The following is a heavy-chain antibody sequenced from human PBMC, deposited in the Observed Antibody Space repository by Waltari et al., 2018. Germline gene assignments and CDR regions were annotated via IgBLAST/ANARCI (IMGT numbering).Heavy chain of an antibody. CDR2: IKPDGTST. D-gene: IGHD3-10*01. CDR3: VRDLYGRDDV. CDR1: GLTFGTFW. V-gene: IGHV3-74*01. Sequence: EVQLVESGGGLVHPGGSLRLSCEASGLTFGTFWMHWVRHLPGKGLVWVSHIKPDGTSTDYGDSVEGRFTISRDNAKNTLYLQMNSLRAEDMAIYYCVRDLYGRDDVWGQGTMVTVSS. J-gene: IGHJ3*01.